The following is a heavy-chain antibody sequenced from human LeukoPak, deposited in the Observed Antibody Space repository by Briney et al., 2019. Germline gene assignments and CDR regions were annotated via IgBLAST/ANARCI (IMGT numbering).Heavy chain of an antibody. CDR3: AKDQASGYYHNWDFDL. CDR2: ISYDGSNK. D-gene: IGHD3-22*01. Sequence: PGRSLRLSCAASGFTFSSYAMHWVRQAPGKGLEWAAFISYDGSNKYYADSVKGRFTISRDNSKNTLYLQMNSLRAEDTAVYYCAKDQASGYYHNWDFDLWGRGTLVTVSS. V-gene: IGHV3-30*04. CDR1: GFTFSSYA. J-gene: IGHJ2*01.